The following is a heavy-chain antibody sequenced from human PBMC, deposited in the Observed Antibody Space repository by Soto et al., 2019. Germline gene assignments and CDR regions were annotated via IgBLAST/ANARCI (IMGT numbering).Heavy chain of an antibody. Sequence: EEQLVESGGGLVQPGGSLRLSYAASKFTFGGYSMNGVRQAPGKGLEWVSYISSTSATIYYADSVKGRFTISRDDAKNSLYLQMNSLRDEDTAVYYCARGSEKGGGPWGQGTLVTVSS. CDR3: ARGSEKGGGP. V-gene: IGHV3-48*02. D-gene: IGHD3-16*01. CDR2: ISSTSATI. J-gene: IGHJ5*02. CDR1: KFTFGGYS.